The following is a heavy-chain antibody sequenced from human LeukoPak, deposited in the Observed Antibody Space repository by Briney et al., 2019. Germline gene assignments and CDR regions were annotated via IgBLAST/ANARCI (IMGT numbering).Heavy chain of an antibody. Sequence: SETLSLTCTVSGGSISNYYWSWIRQPPGKGLEWLGYISYSANSNYNPSLKSRVSISVDTSKNKFSLKLNSVTAADTAVYYCARYYYYYMDVWGKGTTVTVSS. CDR1: GGSISNYY. V-gene: IGHV4-59*01. J-gene: IGHJ6*03. CDR2: ISYSANS. CDR3: ARYYYYYMDV.